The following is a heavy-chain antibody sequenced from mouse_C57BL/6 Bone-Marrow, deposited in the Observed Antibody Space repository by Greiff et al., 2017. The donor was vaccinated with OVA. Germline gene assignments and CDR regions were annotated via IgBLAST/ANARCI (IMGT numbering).Heavy chain of an antibody. D-gene: IGHD1-1*01. V-gene: IGHV14-4*01. J-gene: IGHJ2*01. CDR1: GFNIKDDY. CDR3: TTYGWGVDY. CDR2: IDPENGDT. Sequence: VQLQQSGAELVRPGASVKLSCTASGFNIKDDYMHWVKQRPEQGLEWIGWIDPENGDTEYASKFQGKATITADTSSNTAYLQLSSLTSEDTAVDYCTTYGWGVDYWGQGTTLTVSS.